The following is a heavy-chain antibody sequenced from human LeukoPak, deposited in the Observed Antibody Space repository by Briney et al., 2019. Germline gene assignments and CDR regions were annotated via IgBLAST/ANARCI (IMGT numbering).Heavy chain of an antibody. J-gene: IGHJ4*02. CDR3: ARGSVDYGDYDFDY. Sequence: SETLSLTCTVSGGSISGYYWSWIRQPAGMGLEWIGRIHTSGSINYNPSLKSRVTMSVDTSKNQFSLKLSSVTAADTAVYYCARGSVDYGDYDFDYWGQGTLVTVSS. V-gene: IGHV4-4*07. CDR2: IHTSGSI. D-gene: IGHD4-17*01. CDR1: GGSISGYY.